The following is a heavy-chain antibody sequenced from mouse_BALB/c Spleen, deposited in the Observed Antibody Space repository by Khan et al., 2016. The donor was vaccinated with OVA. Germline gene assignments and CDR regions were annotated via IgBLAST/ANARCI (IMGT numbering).Heavy chain of an antibody. V-gene: IGHV2-6-7*01. CDR1: GFSLTDFG. Sequence: VELVESGPGLVAPSQSLSITCTVSGFSLTDFGVNWIRQPPGKGLEWLGMIWGDGSTDYNSALKYRLSISKDNSKRQVFLKMNSLQTDDTARYYGAREGNGSYGFAYWGQGTLVTVSA. D-gene: IGHD1-1*02. J-gene: IGHJ3*01. CDR2: IWGDGST. CDR3: AREGNGSYGFAY.